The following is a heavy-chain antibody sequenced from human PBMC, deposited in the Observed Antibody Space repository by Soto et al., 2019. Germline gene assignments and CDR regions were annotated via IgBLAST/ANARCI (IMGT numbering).Heavy chain of an antibody. CDR3: ALASRYCSSTSCLGYYYYYMDV. D-gene: IGHD2-2*01. J-gene: IGHJ6*03. V-gene: IGHV2-5*02. CDR1: GFSLSTTGVA. CDR2: IYWDDDK. Sequence: ASGPTLVNPTQTLTLTCTFSGFSLSTTGVAVGWIRQPPGEALEWLALIYWDDDKRYSPSLKSRLTITKDTSKNQVVLTMTNMDPVDTATYYCALASRYCSSTSCLGYYYYYMDVWGKGTTVTVSS.